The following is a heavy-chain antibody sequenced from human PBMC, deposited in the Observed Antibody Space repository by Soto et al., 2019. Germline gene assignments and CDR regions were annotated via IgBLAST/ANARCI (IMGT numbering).Heavy chain of an antibody. Sequence: QVPLVQSGAEMKKPGSSVKVSCQSSGGTFNTYAMNWVRQAPGQGPEWMGDISPMFGAANYAPKFQGRVTITADESRGTSYMQLSSLTSEDTALYFCAREVQVHTPAFVYWGQGTLVTVSS. V-gene: IGHV1-69*19. D-gene: IGHD3-10*01. CDR3: AREVQVHTPAFVY. CDR1: GGTFNTYA. J-gene: IGHJ4*02. CDR2: ISPMFGAA.